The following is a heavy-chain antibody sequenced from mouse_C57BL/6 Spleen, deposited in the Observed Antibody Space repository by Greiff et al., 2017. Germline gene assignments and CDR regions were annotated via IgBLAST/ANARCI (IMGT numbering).Heavy chain of an antibody. CDR2: IYPGDGDT. Sequence: VQLQQSGPELVKPGASVKISCKASGYAFSSSWMNWVKQRPGKGLEWIGRIYPGDGDTNYNGKFKGKATLTADKSSSTAYMQLSSLTSEDSAVYFCARRRANWDDFDDWGQGTTLTVAS. CDR1: GYAFSSSW. CDR3: ARRRANWDDFDD. V-gene: IGHV1-82*01. J-gene: IGHJ2*01. D-gene: IGHD4-1*02.